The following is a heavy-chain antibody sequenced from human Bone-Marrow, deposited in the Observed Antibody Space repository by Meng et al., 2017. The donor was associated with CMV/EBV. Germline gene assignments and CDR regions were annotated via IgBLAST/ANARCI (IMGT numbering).Heavy chain of an antibody. J-gene: IGHJ4*02. CDR1: GFTFSDYY. V-gene: IGHV3-11*04. Sequence: GGSLRLSCAASGFTFSDYYMSWIRQAPGKGPEWVSYISSSAGIIYYADSVKGRFTISRDNAKNSLYLQMNSLRAEDTAVYYCARGLAGYCSSTSCLGNYWGQGTLVTVSS. CDR2: ISSSAGII. D-gene: IGHD2-2*01. CDR3: ARGLAGYCSSTSCLGNY.